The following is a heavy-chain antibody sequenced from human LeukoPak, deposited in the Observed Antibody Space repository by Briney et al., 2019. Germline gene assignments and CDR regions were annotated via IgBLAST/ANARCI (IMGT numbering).Heavy chain of an antibody. CDR1: GFTFSWSW. V-gene: IGHV3-7*01. D-gene: IGHD4/OR15-4a*01. CDR3: VGAPNYAYFDY. CDR2: IKHDGSEK. J-gene: IGHJ4*02. Sequence: GGSLRLSCAASGFTFSWSWMTWVRQAPGKGLEWVANIKHDGSEKYYVDSVKGRFTISRDNAKNSLYLQMNSLRAEDTAVYYCVGAPNYAYFDYWGQGTLITVSS.